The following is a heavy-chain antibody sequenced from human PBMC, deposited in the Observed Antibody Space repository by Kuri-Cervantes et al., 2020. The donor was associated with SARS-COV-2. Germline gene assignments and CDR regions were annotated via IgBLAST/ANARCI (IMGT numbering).Heavy chain of an antibody. J-gene: IGHJ6*02. D-gene: IGHD2-2*01. Sequence: SETLSLTCTVSGGSISGQYCNWIRQSAGKGLEWIGRIYYSGSTNYNPSLKSRFTMPVETSKNEFSLRLSSVTAADTAVYYCARDLPGLYYAMDVWGQGTTVTVSS. CDR1: GGSISGQY. V-gene: IGHV4-4*07. CDR2: IYYSGST. CDR3: ARDLPGLYYAMDV.